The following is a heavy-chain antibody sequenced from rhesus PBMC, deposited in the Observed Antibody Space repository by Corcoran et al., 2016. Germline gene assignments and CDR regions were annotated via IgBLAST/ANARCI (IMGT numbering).Heavy chain of an antibody. J-gene: IGHJ4*01. D-gene: IGHD4-29*01. CDR2: IYWDDDK. Sequence: QVTLKESGPALVKPTQTLTLTCTFSGFSISTNGMGVGWIRQPPGKALEGLALIYWDDDKYYSTSLKSRLTISKATSKNQVVFTMTNMDPVDTATYFCARRPHSGNFDYWGQGVLVIVSS. CDR1: GFSISTNGMG. V-gene: IGHV2-174*01. CDR3: ARRPHSGNFDY.